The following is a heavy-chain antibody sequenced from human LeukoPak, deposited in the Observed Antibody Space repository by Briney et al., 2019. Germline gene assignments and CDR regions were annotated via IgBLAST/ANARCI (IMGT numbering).Heavy chain of an antibody. Sequence: PSETLSLTCTVSGGSISSSGYYWGWIRQPPGKGLEWIASIFYSGSTSYNPPLKSIVTISVDTSKNQLSLKLSSLTAADTAVYYCARHEYSGSYYGLSWFDPWGQGTLVTVSS. CDR2: IFYSGST. CDR1: GGSISSSGYY. V-gene: IGHV4-39*01. D-gene: IGHD1-26*01. J-gene: IGHJ5*02. CDR3: ARHEYSGSYYGLSWFDP.